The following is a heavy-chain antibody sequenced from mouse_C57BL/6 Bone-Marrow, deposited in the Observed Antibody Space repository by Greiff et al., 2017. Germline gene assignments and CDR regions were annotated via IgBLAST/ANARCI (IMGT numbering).Heavy chain of an antibody. CDR2: INPNNGGT. CDR1: GYTFTDYY. V-gene: IGHV1-26*01. Sequence: EVKLQQSGPELVKPGASVKISCKASGYTFTDYYMNWVKQSHGKSLEWIGDINPNNGGTSYNQKFKGKATLTVDKSSSTAYMELRSLTSEDSAVYYCARCLIYYYSSSHFDCWGQGTTLTVSS. J-gene: IGHJ2*01. CDR3: ARCLIYYYSSSHFDC. D-gene: IGHD1-1*01.